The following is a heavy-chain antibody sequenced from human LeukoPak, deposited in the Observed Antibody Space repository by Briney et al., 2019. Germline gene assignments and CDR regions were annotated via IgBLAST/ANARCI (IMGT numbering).Heavy chain of an antibody. CDR2: ISAYNGNT. CDR1: GYTFTSYG. CDR3: ARDRELILWFGEPSYGLDV. Sequence: GASVKVSCKASGYTFTSYGISWVRQAPGQGLEWMGWISAYNGNTNYAQKLQGRVTMTTDTSTSTAYMELRSLRSDDTAVYYCARDRELILWFGEPSYGLDVWGQGTTVTVSS. J-gene: IGHJ6*02. V-gene: IGHV1-18*01. D-gene: IGHD3-10*01.